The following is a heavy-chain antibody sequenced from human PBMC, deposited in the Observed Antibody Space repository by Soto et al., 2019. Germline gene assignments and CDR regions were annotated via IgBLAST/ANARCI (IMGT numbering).Heavy chain of an antibody. J-gene: IGHJ6*03. CDR3: ARELFRAMDV. Sequence: PGGSLRLSCAASGLPFSSYAMHWVRQAPGKGLEYVSAISSNGGSTYYANSVKGRFTISRDNSKNTLYLQMGSLRAEDMAVYYCARELFRAMDVWGKGTTVTVSS. CDR1: GLPFSSYA. CDR2: ISSNGGST. V-gene: IGHV3-64*01.